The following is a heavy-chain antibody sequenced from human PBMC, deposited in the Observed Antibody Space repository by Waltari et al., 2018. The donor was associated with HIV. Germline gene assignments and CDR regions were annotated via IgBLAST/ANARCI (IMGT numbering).Heavy chain of an antibody. Sequence: VQLQEPGPGLVKPTQTLSPPCTVSGGYITRGSYYWSWIRQTAGKGLEWIGRINTSGRTNYNPSLKSRVTISVDTSKNQFSLNLRSVTAADTAVYYCARDSNGIFYGPTGMDVWGQGTTVTVSS. J-gene: IGHJ6*02. D-gene: IGHD3-9*01. CDR1: GGYITRGSYY. CDR3: ARDSNGIFYGPTGMDV. CDR2: INTSGRT. V-gene: IGHV4-61*02.